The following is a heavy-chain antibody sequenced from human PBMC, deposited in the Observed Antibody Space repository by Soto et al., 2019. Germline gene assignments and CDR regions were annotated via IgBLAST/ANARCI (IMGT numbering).Heavy chain of an antibody. V-gene: IGHV4-59*01. CDR2: IYYSGST. CDR1: GGSISSYY. Sequence: SETLSLTCTVSGGSISSYYWSWIRQPPGKGLEWIGYIYYSGSTNYNPSHKSRVTISVDTSKNQYSLKLSSVTAADTAVYYCERAGGSYHKFDYWGQGTLVTVSS. D-gene: IGHD1-26*01. J-gene: IGHJ4*02. CDR3: ERAGGSYHKFDY.